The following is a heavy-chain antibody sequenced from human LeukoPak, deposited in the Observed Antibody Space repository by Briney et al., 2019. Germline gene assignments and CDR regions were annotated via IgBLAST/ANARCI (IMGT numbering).Heavy chain of an antibody. Sequence: PGGSLRLSCAASGFTFDDYAMHWVRQAPGKGLEWVSGISWNSGSIGYADSVKGRFTISRDNAKNSLYLQMNSLRAEDTALYYCATIRGYSYGIDYWGQGTLVTVSS. D-gene: IGHD5-18*01. J-gene: IGHJ4*02. CDR1: GFTFDDYA. CDR3: ATIRGYSYGIDY. V-gene: IGHV3-9*01. CDR2: ISWNSGSI.